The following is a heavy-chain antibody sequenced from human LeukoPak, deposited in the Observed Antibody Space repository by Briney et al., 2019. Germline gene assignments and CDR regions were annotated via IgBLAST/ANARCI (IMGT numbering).Heavy chain of an antibody. V-gene: IGHV3-7*01. CDR1: GFSFSTYW. CDR3: AMIEQVVSNVEGGY. Sequence: GGSLRLSCAASGFSFSTYWMSWVRQAPGKGLEWVANIKQDGSMKGYVDSVKGRFTISRDNAKNSLYLQMNSLRADDTAVYFCAMIEQVVSNVEGGYWGQGTLVTVSS. D-gene: IGHD6-6*01. CDR2: IKQDGSMK. J-gene: IGHJ4*02.